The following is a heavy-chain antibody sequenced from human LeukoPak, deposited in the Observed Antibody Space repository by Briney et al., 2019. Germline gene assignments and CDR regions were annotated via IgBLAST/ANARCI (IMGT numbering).Heavy chain of an antibody. J-gene: IGHJ4*02. D-gene: IGHD3-10*01. CDR3: ARREERLYYGSGSFYKKGLDY. CDR2: ISSSAGTM. CDR1: GFTSSSYE. Sequence: GGSLRLSCAASGFTSSSYEMNWVRQAPGKGLEWVSYISSSAGTMDYADSVKGRFTISRNSAKNSVYLQMNSLRAEDTAVYFCARREERLYYGSGSFYKKGLDYWGQGTLVTISS. V-gene: IGHV3-48*03.